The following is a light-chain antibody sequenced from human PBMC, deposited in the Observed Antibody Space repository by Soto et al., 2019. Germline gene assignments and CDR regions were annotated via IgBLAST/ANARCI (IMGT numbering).Light chain of an antibody. CDR1: QSVSSD. CDR3: QQYSTWPPALT. V-gene: IGKV3-15*01. Sequence: EIVMTQSPATLSVSPGERATLSCRASQSVSSDLAWYQQKPGQAPRLLIFGASTRATDIPARFSGSGSGTEFPLTISSLQSEDFAVYYCQQYSTWPPALTFGGGTKVEIK. CDR2: GAS. J-gene: IGKJ4*01.